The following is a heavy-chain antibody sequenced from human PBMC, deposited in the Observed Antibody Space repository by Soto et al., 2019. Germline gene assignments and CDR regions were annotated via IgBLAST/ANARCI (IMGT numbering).Heavy chain of an antibody. D-gene: IGHD6-13*01. V-gene: IGHV1-69*01. J-gene: IGHJ5*02. CDR2: IIPIFGTA. Sequence: QVQLVQSGAEVKKPGSSVKVSCKASGGTFSSYAISWVRQAPGQGLEWMGGIIPIFGTANYAQKFQGRVTITADESTSTAYMELSRLRSEDTAVYYCASGPIQQLASFSWFDPWGQGTLVTVSS. CDR3: ASGPIQQLASFSWFDP. CDR1: GGTFSSYA.